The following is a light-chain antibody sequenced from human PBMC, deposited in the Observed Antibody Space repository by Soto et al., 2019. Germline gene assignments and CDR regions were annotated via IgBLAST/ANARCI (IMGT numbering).Light chain of an antibody. J-gene: IGLJ2*01. CDR2: EVS. CDR1: SSDVGGYNY. V-gene: IGLV2-8*01. Sequence: QSALTQPPPASGSPGQSVTISCTGTSSDVGGYNYVSWYQQHPGKAPKLMISEVSKRPSGVPDRFSGSKSGNTASLTVSGLQAEDEADYYCSSFAGNNNLVFGGGTKVTVL. CDR3: SSFAGNNNLV.